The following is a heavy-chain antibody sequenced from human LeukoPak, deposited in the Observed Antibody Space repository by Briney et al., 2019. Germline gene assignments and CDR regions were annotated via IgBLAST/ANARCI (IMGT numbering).Heavy chain of an antibody. Sequence: GGSLRLSCAASGFTVSSNYMGWVRQAPGKGLEWVSVIYSGGSTYYADSVKGRFTISRDNSKNTLYLQMNSLRAGDTAVYYCARGEGPDAFDIWGQGTMVTVSS. CDR1: GFTVSSNY. CDR2: IYSGGST. V-gene: IGHV3-53*01. J-gene: IGHJ3*02. CDR3: ARGEGPDAFDI.